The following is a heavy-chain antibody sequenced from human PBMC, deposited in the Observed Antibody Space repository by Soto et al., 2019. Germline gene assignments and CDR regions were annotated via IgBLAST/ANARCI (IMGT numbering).Heavy chain of an antibody. J-gene: IGHJ5*02. CDR1: GGSISSGGYY. CDR2: IYSSGST. Sequence: SETLSLTCTVSGGSISSGGYYWSWIRQHPGKGLERIGYIYSSGSTYYNPSFKSRVTISVDTSKNQFSLKLSSVTAADTAVYYCARDRESGYYYDSSAPIGWFDPWGQGTLVTVS. D-gene: IGHD3-22*01. V-gene: IGHV4-31*03. CDR3: ARDRESGYYYDSSAPIGWFDP.